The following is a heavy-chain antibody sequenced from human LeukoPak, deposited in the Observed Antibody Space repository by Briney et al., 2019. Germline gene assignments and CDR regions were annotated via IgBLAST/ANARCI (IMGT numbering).Heavy chain of an antibody. CDR1: GFTFSSYA. V-gene: IGHV3-23*01. D-gene: IGHD3-3*01. J-gene: IGHJ1*01. CDR2: ISGSGGST. Sequence: GGSLRLSCAASGFTFSSYAMSWVRQAPGKGLEWVSAISGSGGSTYYADSVKGRFTISRDNSKNTLYLQMNSLRAEDTAVYYCAKVEYYDFWSGYYGYFQHWGQGTLVTVSS. CDR3: AKVEYYDFWSGYYGYFQH.